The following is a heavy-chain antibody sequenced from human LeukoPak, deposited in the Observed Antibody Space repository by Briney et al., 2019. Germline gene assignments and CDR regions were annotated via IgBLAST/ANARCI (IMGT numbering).Heavy chain of an antibody. CDR2: IYYSGSA. V-gene: IGHV4-59*12. Sequence: SETLSLTCAVYGGSFSGYYWSWIRQPPGKGLEWIGHIYYSGSANYNPSLKSRVTISVDTSKNRFSLKLSSVTAADTAVYYCATEGDSSGYFDYWGQGTLVTVSS. J-gene: IGHJ4*02. D-gene: IGHD3-22*01. CDR3: ATEGDSSGYFDY. CDR1: GGSFSGYY.